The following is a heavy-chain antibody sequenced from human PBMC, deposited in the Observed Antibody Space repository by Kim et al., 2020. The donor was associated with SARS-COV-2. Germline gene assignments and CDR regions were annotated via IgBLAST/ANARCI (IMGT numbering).Heavy chain of an antibody. CDR1: GYTFTSYG. D-gene: IGHD4-17*01. V-gene: IGHV1-18*04. Sequence: ASVKVSCKASGYTFTSYGISWVRQAPGQGLEWMGWISAYNGNTNYAQKLQGRVTMTTDTSTSTAYMELRSLRSDDTAVYYCARENTVTTYEGAFDIWGQGTMVTVSS. J-gene: IGHJ3*02. CDR3: ARENTVTTYEGAFDI. CDR2: ISAYNGNT.